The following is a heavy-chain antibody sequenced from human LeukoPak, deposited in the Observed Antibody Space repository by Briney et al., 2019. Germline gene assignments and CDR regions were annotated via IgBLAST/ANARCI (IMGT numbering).Heavy chain of an antibody. CDR1: GGSIRSYY. Sequence: SETLSLTCTVSGGSIRSYYWSWIRQPPGKGLEWIGYIYGTGSTNYNPSLKSRVTISVDTSKKHLSLMLTSVTAADTAVYYCARGYCSGGNCFLYYFDYWGQGTLVTVSS. D-gene: IGHD2-15*01. V-gene: IGHV4-59*01. J-gene: IGHJ4*02. CDR3: ARGYCSGGNCFLYYFDY. CDR2: IYGTGST.